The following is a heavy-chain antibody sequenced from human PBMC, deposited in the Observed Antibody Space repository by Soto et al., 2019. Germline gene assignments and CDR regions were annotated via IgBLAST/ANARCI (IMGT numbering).Heavy chain of an antibody. CDR3: AKDLVGIAAETDY. J-gene: IGHJ4*02. D-gene: IGHD6-13*01. CDR2: ISGSGGST. Sequence: GRSLRLSCASSGFTFSSYAMSWVRQAPGKGLEWVSAISGSGGSTYYADSVKGRFTISRDNSKNTLYLQMNSLRAEDTAVYYCAKDLVGIAAETDYWGQGTLVTVSS. CDR1: GFTFSSYA. V-gene: IGHV3-23*01.